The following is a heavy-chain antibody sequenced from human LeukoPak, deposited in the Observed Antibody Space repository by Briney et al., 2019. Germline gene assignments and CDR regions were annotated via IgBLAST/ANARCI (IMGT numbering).Heavy chain of an antibody. D-gene: IGHD2-21*01. J-gene: IGHJ6*03. Sequence: TGGSLRLSCAASGFTFSSYSMNWVRQAPGKGLERVSYISSSSSTIYYADSVKGRFTISRDNAKNSLYLQMNSLRAEDTAVYYCARARDVVVIAYYYYMDVWGKGTTVTVSS. CDR2: ISSSSSTI. CDR1: GFTFSSYS. V-gene: IGHV3-48*01. CDR3: ARARDVVVIAYYYYMDV.